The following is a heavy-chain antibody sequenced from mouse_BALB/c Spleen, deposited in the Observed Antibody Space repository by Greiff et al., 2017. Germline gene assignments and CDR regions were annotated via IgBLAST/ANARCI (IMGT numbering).Heavy chain of an antibody. CDR3: ARDRGNYVYYAMDY. Sequence: VQLQQSGPGLVAPSQSLSITCTVSGFSLTSYGVHWVRQPPGKGLEWLGVIWAGGSTNYNSALMSRLSISKDNSKSQVFLKMNSLQTDDTAMYYCARDRGNYVYYAMDYWGQGTSVTVSS. CDR2: IWAGGST. CDR1: GFSLTSYG. D-gene: IGHD2-1*01. V-gene: IGHV2-9*02. J-gene: IGHJ4*01.